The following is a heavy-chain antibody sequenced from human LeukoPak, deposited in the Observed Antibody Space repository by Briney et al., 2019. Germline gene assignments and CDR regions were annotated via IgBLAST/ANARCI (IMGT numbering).Heavy chain of an antibody. V-gene: IGHV4-34*01. CDR2: IHPSGST. Sequence: SETLSLTCAVHGGSLSGQYWSWIRQPPGKGLEWIGEIHPSGSTNYNPSLESRVIMSLDTSKKQFSLRLSSVTAADAGLYYCARGYDNSKTGYWGQGTLVTVSS. CDR1: GGSLSGQY. J-gene: IGHJ4*02. CDR3: ARGYDNSKTGY. D-gene: IGHD4-11*01.